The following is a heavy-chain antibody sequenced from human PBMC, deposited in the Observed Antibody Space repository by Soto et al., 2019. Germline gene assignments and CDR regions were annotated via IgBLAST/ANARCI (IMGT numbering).Heavy chain of an antibody. CDR1: GFTFSSYG. J-gene: IGHJ4*02. V-gene: IGHV3-30*18. CDR2: ISCDGSEK. D-gene: IGHD4-17*01. CDR3: AKGAVTSSLYYFDY. Sequence: QVQLVESGGGVVQPGRSLRLSCAASGFTFSSYGMHWVRQAPGKGLEWVAIISCDGSEKYYAGSVKGRFTISRDNSKNTLYLQMNSLRAEDTAVYYCAKGAVTSSLYYFDYWGQGTLVTVSS.